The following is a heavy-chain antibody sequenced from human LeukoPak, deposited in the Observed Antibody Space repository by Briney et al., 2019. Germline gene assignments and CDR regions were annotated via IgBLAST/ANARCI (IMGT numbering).Heavy chain of an antibody. J-gene: IGHJ4*02. V-gene: IGHV1-24*01. D-gene: IGHD2-21*02. CDR3: ARDRGGIVVVTAILPPYFDY. Sequence: ASVKVSCKVSGYTLTELSMHWVRQAPGKGLEWMGGFDPEDGETIYAQKFQGRVTITRDTSASTAYMELSSLRSEDTAVYYCARDRGGIVVVTAILPPYFDYWGQGTLVTVSS. CDR1: GYTLTELS. CDR2: FDPEDGET.